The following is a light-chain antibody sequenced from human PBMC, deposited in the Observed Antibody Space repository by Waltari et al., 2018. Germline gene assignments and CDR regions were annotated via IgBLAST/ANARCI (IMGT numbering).Light chain of an antibody. CDR3: YSAADSNLRV. CDR1: VLAKKQY. J-gene: IGLJ2*01. CDR2: KDT. V-gene: IGLV3-27*01. Sequence: SYELTQPSSVSVSPGQTARITCSGDVLAKKQYARWFQQKPGQAPVLVIYKDTERPSGIPELISGSSSGTTVTLTISGAQVEDEADYYCYSAADSNLRVFGGGTRLTVL.